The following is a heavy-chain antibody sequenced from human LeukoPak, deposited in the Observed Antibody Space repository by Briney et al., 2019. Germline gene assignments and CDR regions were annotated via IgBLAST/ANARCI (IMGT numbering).Heavy chain of an antibody. CDR1: GYSFSNYW. Sequence: GESLKISCKGSGYSFSNYWIGWVRQMPGKGLEWMGIIYPGDSDTRYSPSFQGHVTISADNSISTAYLQWSSLKASDTAMHYCATYSGVWDLLNWGQGTLVAVSS. J-gene: IGHJ4*02. CDR2: IYPGDSDT. D-gene: IGHD1-26*01. V-gene: IGHV5-51*01. CDR3: ATYSGVWDLLN.